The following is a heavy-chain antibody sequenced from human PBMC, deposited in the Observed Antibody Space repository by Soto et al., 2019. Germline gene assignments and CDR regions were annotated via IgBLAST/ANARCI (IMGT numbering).Heavy chain of an antibody. J-gene: IGHJ5*02. CDR3: ARGRNWFDP. V-gene: IGHV4-39*01. CDR2: IYYSGST. Sequence: PSETLSLTSTVSYGPLSTSRYYRLWIRQPPGKGLEWIGSIYYSGSTYYNPSLNSRVTISVDTSKNQFSLKLSSVTAADTAVYYCARGRNWFDPWGQGTLVTVSS. CDR1: YGPLSTSRYY.